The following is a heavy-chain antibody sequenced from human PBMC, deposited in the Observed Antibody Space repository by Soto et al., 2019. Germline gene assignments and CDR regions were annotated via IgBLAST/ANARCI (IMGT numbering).Heavy chain of an antibody. CDR2: MNPNSGNT. J-gene: IGHJ2*01. V-gene: IGHV1-8*01. CDR3: ARGDWGSSGWSYWYFDL. CDR1: GYTFTSYD. D-gene: IGHD6-19*01. Sequence: QVQLVQSGAEVKKPGASVKVSCKASGYTFTSYDINWVRQATGQGHEWMGWMNPNSGNTGYAQKFQGRVTMTRNTSISTAYRELSSLRSEDTAVYYCARGDWGSSGWSYWYFDLWGRGTLVTVSS.